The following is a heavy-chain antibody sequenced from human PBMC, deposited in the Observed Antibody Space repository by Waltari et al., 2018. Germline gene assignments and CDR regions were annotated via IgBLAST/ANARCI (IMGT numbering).Heavy chain of an antibody. Sequence: EVQLVQSGAEVKKPGESLKISCKGSGYSFTSYWIGWVRQMPGKGLEWMGIIYPGDADTRYSPSFQGQVTISADKSISTAYLQWSSLKASDTAMYYCARPVYYDFWSGSVFGWYFDLWGRGTLVTVSS. CDR3: ARPVYYDFWSGSVFGWYFDL. CDR2: IYPGDADT. V-gene: IGHV5-51*03. CDR1: GYSFTSYW. D-gene: IGHD3-3*01. J-gene: IGHJ2*01.